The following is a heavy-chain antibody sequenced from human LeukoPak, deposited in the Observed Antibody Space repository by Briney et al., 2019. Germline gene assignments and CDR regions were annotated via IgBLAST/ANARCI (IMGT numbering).Heavy chain of an antibody. Sequence: PSETLSLTCSVSGASITSYRWGWVRQSPGKGLECIGDIYYSGSTNYTGRTNYNPSLKSRVTISVDTSKNQFSLKLSSVTAADTAVYYCARDLEEVTVAGNWSDPWGQGTLVTVSS. V-gene: IGHV4-59*12. CDR3: ARDLEEVTVAGNWSDP. CDR1: GASITSYR. D-gene: IGHD6-19*01. CDR2: IYYSGSTNYTGRT. J-gene: IGHJ5*02.